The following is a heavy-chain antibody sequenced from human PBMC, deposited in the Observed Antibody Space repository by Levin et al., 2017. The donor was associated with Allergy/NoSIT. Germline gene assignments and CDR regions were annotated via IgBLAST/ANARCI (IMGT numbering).Heavy chain of an antibody. CDR3: ARGNIVVVPAYYYYGMDG. CDR1: GGTFSSYA. J-gene: IGHJ6*02. D-gene: IGHD2-2*01. Sequence: SVKVSCKASGGTFSSYAISWVRQAPGQGLEWMGGIIPIFGTANYAQKFQGRVTITADKSTSTAYMELSSLRSEDTAVYYCARGNIVVVPAYYYYGMDGWGQGTTVTVSS. V-gene: IGHV1-69*06. CDR2: IIPIFGTA.